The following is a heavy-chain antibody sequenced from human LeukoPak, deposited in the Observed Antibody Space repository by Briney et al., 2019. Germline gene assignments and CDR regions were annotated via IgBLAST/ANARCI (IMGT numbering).Heavy chain of an antibody. Sequence: GGSLRLSCAASGFTFSSFSMNWVRQAPGKGLEWVSSISSSSNYMYYADSVRGRFTISRDNAKNSLYLQMNSLRAEDTAVYYCAKDQSSSGWYLGSYNWFDPWGQGTLVTVSS. V-gene: IGHV3-21*01. CDR1: GFTFSSFS. D-gene: IGHD6-19*01. J-gene: IGHJ5*02. CDR2: ISSSSNYM. CDR3: AKDQSSSGWYLGSYNWFDP.